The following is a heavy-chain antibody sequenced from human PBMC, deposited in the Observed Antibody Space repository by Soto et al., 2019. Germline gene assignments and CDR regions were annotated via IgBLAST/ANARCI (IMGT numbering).Heavy chain of an antibody. CDR3: ARGPSYSDYYFDY. Sequence: PGGSLRLSCAASGFTFSNYAMHWVRQPPGKGLQWLAVISYDGNNKYYADSVEGRFTISRDNSKNTVYLQMNSLRLEDTAVYYCARGPSYSDYYFDYWGQGTLVNVSS. J-gene: IGHJ4*02. V-gene: IGHV3-30*03. CDR1: GFTFSNYA. D-gene: IGHD4-17*01. CDR2: ISYDGNNK.